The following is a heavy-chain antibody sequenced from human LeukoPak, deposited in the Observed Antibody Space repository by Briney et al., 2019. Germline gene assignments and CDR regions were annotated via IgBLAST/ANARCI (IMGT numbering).Heavy chain of an antibody. D-gene: IGHD5-18*01. CDR3: ARGGDTAMVTPFDY. CDR1: GFTFSSYA. CDR2: ISYDGSNK. Sequence: GGSLRLSYAASGFTFSSYAMHWVRQAPGKGLEWVAVISYDGSNKYYADSVKGRFTISRDNSKNTLYLQMNSLRAEDTAVYYCARGGDTAMVTPFDYWGQGTLVTVSS. J-gene: IGHJ4*02. V-gene: IGHV3-30-3*01.